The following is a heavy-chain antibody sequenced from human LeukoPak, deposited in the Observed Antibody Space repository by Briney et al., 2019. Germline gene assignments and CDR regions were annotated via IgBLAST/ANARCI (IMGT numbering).Heavy chain of an antibody. Sequence: ASVKVSCKASGYTFTSYGISWVRQAPGQGLEWMGWISAYNGNTNYAQKLQGRVTMTTDTSTSTAYMELRSLRSEDTAVYYCARDNSVRDEAWWFNPWGQGTLVTVSS. CDR3: ARDNSVRDEAWWFNP. J-gene: IGHJ5*02. CDR1: GYTFTSYG. CDR2: ISAYNGNT. D-gene: IGHD5-24*01. V-gene: IGHV1-18*01.